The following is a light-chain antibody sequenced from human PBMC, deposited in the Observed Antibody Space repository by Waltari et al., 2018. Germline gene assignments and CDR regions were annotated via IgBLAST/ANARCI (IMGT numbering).Light chain of an antibody. V-gene: IGLV2-11*01. J-gene: IGLJ1*01. CDR3: CSYAGSYTYV. Sequence: QSALTQPRSVSGSPGQSVTIPCTGTTSYVGGYHYVSWFQQPPGKAPNLIIYDVSERPSGVPDRFSGSKSDNTASLTISGLQAEDEADYYCCSYAGSYTYVFGSGTKVTVL. CDR1: TSYVGGYHY. CDR2: DVS.